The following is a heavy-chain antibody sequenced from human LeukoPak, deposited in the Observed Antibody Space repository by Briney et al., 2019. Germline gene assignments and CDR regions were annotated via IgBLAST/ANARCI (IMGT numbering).Heavy chain of an antibody. J-gene: IGHJ3*02. Sequence: PGGSLRLSCAASGFTFSSYAMSWVRQAPGKGLEWVSAISGSGGSTYYADSVKGRFTISRDNSKNTLFLQMNSLKTEDTAVYYCTTDRGLYDSSGYYYFATDIWGQGTMVTVSS. CDR2: ISGSGGST. V-gene: IGHV3-23*01. CDR1: GFTFSSYA. CDR3: TTDRGLYDSSGYYYFATDI. D-gene: IGHD3-22*01.